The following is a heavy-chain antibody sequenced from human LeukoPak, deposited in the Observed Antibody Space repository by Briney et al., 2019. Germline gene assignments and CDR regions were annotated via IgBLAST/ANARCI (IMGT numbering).Heavy chain of an antibody. Sequence: SETLSLTCTVSGGSMNSYYWTWIRQPPGKGLEWIGSIYYTGITTYNLSLQSRVTLSVDTSKNQFSLRLTSVTAADTAVYYCAGSPEYCSGGNCYRFDHWGQGTLVTASS. J-gene: IGHJ4*02. V-gene: IGHV4-59*08. CDR3: AGSPEYCSGGNCYRFDH. CDR1: GGSMNSYY. CDR2: IYYTGIT. D-gene: IGHD2-15*01.